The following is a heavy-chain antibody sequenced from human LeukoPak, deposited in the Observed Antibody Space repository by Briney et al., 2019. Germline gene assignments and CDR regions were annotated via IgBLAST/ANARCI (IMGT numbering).Heavy chain of an antibody. CDR1: GGSISSSSYY. CDR3: ARHPGLNYGSGRPENWFDP. Sequence: PSETLSLTCTVSGGSISSSSYYWGWIRQPPGKGLEWIGSIYYSGSTYYNPSLKSRVTISVDTSKNQFSLKLSSVTAADTAVYYCARHPGLNYGSGRPENWFDPWGQGTLVTVSS. D-gene: IGHD3-10*01. V-gene: IGHV4-39*01. CDR2: IYYSGST. J-gene: IGHJ5*02.